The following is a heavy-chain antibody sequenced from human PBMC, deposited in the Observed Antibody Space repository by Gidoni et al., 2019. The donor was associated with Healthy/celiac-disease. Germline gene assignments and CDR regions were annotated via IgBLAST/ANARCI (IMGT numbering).Heavy chain of an antibody. D-gene: IGHD6-13*01. CDR1: GFTFSSYS. Sequence: EVQLVESGGGLVQPGGSLRLSCAASGFTFSSYSMNWVRQAPGKGLEWVSYISSSSSTIYYADSVKGRFTISRDNAKNSLYLQMNSLRAEDTAVYYCARDHKGSWSENAFDIWGQGTMVTVSS. CDR2: ISSSSSTI. J-gene: IGHJ3*02. V-gene: IGHV3-48*01. CDR3: ARDHKGSWSENAFDI.